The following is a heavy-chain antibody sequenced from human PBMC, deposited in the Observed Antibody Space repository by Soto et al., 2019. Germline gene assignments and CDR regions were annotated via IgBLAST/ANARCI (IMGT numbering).Heavy chain of an antibody. J-gene: IGHJ3*02. V-gene: IGHV3-7*05. CDR3: ARGYYDLWDVYNGFDM. Sequence: EVRLAQSGGGLVQPGGSLRLSCSGSGLPFSSYRMSWVRQAPGKGLEWVANINQDGSEIDYVESVRGRFTVSRDNAENSVHLQMNGLGAEDTAVYYCARGYYDLWDVYNGFDMWGQGTTVIVSS. CDR2: INQDGSEI. D-gene: IGHD3-3*01. CDR1: GLPFSSYR.